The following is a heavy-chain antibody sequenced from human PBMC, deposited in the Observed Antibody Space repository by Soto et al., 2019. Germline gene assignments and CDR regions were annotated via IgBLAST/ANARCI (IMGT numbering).Heavy chain of an antibody. V-gene: IGHV4-4*02. Sequence: PSETLSLTWAASGDSISSYNWWSWVRQSPGTGLEWIGDVYNGGLTNYDPSLKSRVTISADKSSNHSSLRLASVPAADAAVYYCARDRGTSTLGPWRAVAASSRSGWFDPWGPGILVTVSS. J-gene: IGHJ5*02. CDR3: ARDRGTSTLGPWRAVAASSRSGWFDP. CDR1: GDSISSYNW. CDR2: VYNGGLT. D-gene: IGHD1-26*01.